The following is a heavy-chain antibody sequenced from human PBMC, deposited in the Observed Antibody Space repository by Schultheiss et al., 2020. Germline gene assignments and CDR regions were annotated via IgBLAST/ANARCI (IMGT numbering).Heavy chain of an antibody. J-gene: IGHJ6*02. D-gene: IGHD2-2*01. V-gene: IGHV6-1*01. CDR3: ARDRVPAAISDPYYYYGMDV. CDR1: GDSVSSNRVT. CDR2: TYYRSKWYN. Sequence: SQTLSLTCAISGDSVSSNRVTWHWIRQSPSRGLEWLGRTYYRSKWYNDYAVSVKSRITINADTPKNQFSLQLNSVTPEDTAVYFCARDRVPAAISDPYYYYGMDVWGQGTMVNVSS.